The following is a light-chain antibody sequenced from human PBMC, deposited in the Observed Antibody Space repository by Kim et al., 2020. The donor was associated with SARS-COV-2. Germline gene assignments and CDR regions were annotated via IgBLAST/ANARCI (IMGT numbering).Light chain of an antibody. V-gene: IGLV3-21*04. Sequence: TGKTARVTCGGNNFGIKGVPWYQQKPGQAPVLVIYYDSDRPSGIPERFSGSNSGNTATLTISRVEAGDEADYYCQVWDSSSDHVVFGGGTQLTVL. CDR2: YDS. CDR1: NFGIKG. CDR3: QVWDSSSDHVV. J-gene: IGLJ2*01.